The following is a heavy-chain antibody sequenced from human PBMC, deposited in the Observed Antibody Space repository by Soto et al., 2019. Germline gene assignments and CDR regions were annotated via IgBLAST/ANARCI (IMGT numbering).Heavy chain of an antibody. CDR1: GFTFSSYG. J-gene: IGHJ4*02. D-gene: IGHD2-21*01. CDR3: ARDGEQDGQLSYYFDY. V-gene: IGHV3-33*01. CDR2: IWYDGSNK. Sequence: QVQLVESGGGVVQPGRSLRLSCAASGFTFSSYGMHWVRQAPGKGLEWVAVIWYDGSNKYYADSVKGRFTISRDNSKNTLYLQMNSLRAEDTAVYYCARDGEQDGQLSYYFDYWGQGTLVTLSS.